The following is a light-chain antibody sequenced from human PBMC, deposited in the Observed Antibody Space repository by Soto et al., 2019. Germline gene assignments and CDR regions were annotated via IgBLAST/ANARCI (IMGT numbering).Light chain of an antibody. J-gene: IGKJ4*01. Sequence: DIQLTQSPSFLSASVGDRVTITCRASQGISSFLAWYQQKPGKAPKLLIYAASTLQSGVPSRFSGGGSGTEFTLTISSLQPEDFATYYCEQVNSYPLTFGGGTKVEIK. CDR3: EQVNSYPLT. V-gene: IGKV1-9*01. CDR2: AAS. CDR1: QGISSF.